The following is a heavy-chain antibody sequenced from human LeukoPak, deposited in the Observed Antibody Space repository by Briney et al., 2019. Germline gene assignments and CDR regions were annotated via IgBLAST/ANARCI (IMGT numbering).Heavy chain of an antibody. CDR3: AKDDQVGGRFDP. CDR2: ISGSGGST. CDR1: GFTFSSYA. J-gene: IGHJ5*02. Sequence: GGSLRLSCEASGFTFSSYAMSWVRQAPGKGLEWVSAISGSGGSTYYADSVKGRFTISRDNSKNTLYLQMNSLRAEDTAVYYCAKDDQVGGRFDPWGQGTLVTVSS. V-gene: IGHV3-23*01. D-gene: IGHD2-15*01.